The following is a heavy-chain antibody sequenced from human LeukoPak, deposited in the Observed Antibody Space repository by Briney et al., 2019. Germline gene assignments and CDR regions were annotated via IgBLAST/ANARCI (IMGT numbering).Heavy chain of an antibody. D-gene: IGHD2-8*02. CDR1: VYTFTHYY. J-gene: IGHJ5*01. Sequence: ASVKVSCTPSVYTFTHYYMHWVRQAPGQALEWMGWINAKSGDTKYAQKFQARVTMTRDTSITTTYMEVSRLSSDDTAVYYCARQNTGQLDSWGQGTLVTVSS. V-gene: IGHV1-2*02. CDR3: ARQNTGQLDS. CDR2: INAKSGDT.